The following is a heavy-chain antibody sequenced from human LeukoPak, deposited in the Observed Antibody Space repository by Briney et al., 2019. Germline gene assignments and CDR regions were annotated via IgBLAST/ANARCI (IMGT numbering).Heavy chain of an antibody. J-gene: IGHJ4*02. CDR1: GDSISSSRYY. CDR2: IYYSGSI. D-gene: IGHD3-3*01. CDR3: ARAETIFGVVIPYYFDY. V-gene: IGHV4-39*01. Sequence: PSETLSLTCTVSGDSISSSRYYWGWIRQPPGKGLEWIGSIYYSGSIWYHPSLKSRVTISVDTSKNQFSLKLSSVTAADTAVYYCARAETIFGVVIPYYFDYWGQGTLVTVSS.